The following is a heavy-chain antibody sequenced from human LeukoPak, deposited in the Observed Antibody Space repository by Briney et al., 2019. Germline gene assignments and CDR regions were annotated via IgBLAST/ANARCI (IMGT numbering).Heavy chain of an antibody. CDR1: GDSINSNY. CDR3: ARLLAGCPGGRCRAHFDY. CDR2: IYYGGST. V-gene: IGHV4-59*01. Sequence: PSETLSLTCSVSGDSINSNYWSWMRQPPGKGLEWIGYIYYGGSTNYNSSLKSRVSMSVDTSKNQFSLNLGSVTAADTAVYHCARLLAGCPGGRCRAHFDYWGQGTLVTVSS. D-gene: IGHD2-15*01. J-gene: IGHJ4*02.